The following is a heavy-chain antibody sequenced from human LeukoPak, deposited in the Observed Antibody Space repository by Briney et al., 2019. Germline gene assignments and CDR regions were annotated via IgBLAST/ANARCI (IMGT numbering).Heavy chain of an antibody. CDR1: GFTFSSYA. V-gene: IGHV3-23*01. J-gene: IGHJ3*02. CDR2: ISGSGGST. CDR3: AKDESGSYWVGAFDI. Sequence: GGALRLSCAACGFTFSSYAMSWVRQAPGKGLEWVSAISGSGGSTYYADSVKRRFTISRDNSKHTLYLQMNSLRAEDTAVYYCAKDESGSYWVGAFDIWGQGTMVTVSS. D-gene: IGHD1-26*01.